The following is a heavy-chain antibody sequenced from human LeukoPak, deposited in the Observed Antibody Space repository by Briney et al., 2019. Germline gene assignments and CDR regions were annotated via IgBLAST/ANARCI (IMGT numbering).Heavy chain of an antibody. CDR2: INSDGSIT. D-gene: IGHD6-6*01. J-gene: IGHJ4*02. CDR3: ANMEYSSSFYWPRSLDN. CDR1: GFTFSNYW. V-gene: IGHV3-74*03. Sequence: GGSLRLSCAVSGFTFSNYWMHWVRQAPGKGLVWVSRINSDGSITTYADSVTGRFTISRDNAKNTLYLQMNSQKAEDTAVYYCANMEYSSSFYWPRSLDNWGQGTLVTVSS.